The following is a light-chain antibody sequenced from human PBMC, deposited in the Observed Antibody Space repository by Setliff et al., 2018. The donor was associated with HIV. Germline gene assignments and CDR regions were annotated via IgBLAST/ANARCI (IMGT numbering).Light chain of an antibody. Sequence: QSALTQPASVSGSPGQSITISCTGTSSDVGGYSFVSWYQQHPGKAPKLMIYDVSNRPSGVSNRFSGSKSGNTASLTVSGLQAEDEADYYCSSYTSRSTWVFGGGTKGTVL. CDR3: SSYTSRSTWV. CDR2: DVS. J-gene: IGLJ3*02. V-gene: IGLV2-14*03. CDR1: SSDVGGYSF.